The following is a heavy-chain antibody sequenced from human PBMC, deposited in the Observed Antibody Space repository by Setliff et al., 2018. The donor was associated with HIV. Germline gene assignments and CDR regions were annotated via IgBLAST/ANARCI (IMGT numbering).Heavy chain of an antibody. CDR1: GGSISSHY. Sequence: SETLSLTCSVSGGSISSHYWTWIRQSPGKGLEWIGEINHSGSPDYNSSLKSRVTISLDTSKHRFSLKLSSVTAADTAVYYCASLLSRGYYYDRSGYSYRNYWGQGTLVTVSS. D-gene: IGHD3-22*01. J-gene: IGHJ4*02. CDR3: ASLLSRGYYYDRSGYSYRNY. CDR2: INHSGSP. V-gene: IGHV4-59*11.